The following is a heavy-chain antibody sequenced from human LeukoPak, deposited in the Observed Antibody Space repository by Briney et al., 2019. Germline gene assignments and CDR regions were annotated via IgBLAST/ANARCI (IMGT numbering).Heavy chain of an antibody. D-gene: IGHD4-17*01. CDR3: ASADSPTTGDY. V-gene: IGHV3-21*01. CDR2: ISSSSSYI. J-gene: IGHJ4*02. Sequence: GGSLRLSCAASGFTFSSYAMSWVRQAPGKGLEWVSSISSSSSYIYYADSVKGRFTISRDNAKNSLYLQMNSLRAEDTAVYYCASADSPTTGDYWGQGTLVTVSS. CDR1: GFTFSSYA.